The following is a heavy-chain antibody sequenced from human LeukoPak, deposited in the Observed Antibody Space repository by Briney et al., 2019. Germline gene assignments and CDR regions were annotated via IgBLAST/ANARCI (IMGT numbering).Heavy chain of an antibody. J-gene: IGHJ6*03. CDR3: ARTGKNPPRGMVGSGGRVGDYYYNMDV. V-gene: IGHV1-2*02. CDR1: GYTFTGYY. D-gene: IGHD2-15*01. Sequence: ASVKVSCKASGYTFTGYYMHWVRQAPGQGLEWMGWINPNSGGTNYAQKFQGRVTMTRDTSISTAYMELSRLRSDDTAVYYCARTGKNPPRGMVGSGGRVGDYYYNMDVGGKGPTVTVSS. CDR2: INPNSGGT.